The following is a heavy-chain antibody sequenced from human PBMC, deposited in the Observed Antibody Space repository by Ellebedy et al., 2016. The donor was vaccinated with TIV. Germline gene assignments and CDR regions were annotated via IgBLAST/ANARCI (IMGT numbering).Heavy chain of an antibody. Sequence: SETLSLTCAVSGGSISSSTWWSWIRQPPGKGLEWLGSIYFNGRTFYNPSLKSRVTIFVDTSKNQFSLKLTSVTVADTAVYYCARWFGELLYVRWFDPWGQGTLVTVSS. D-gene: IGHD3-10*01. CDR3: ARWFGELLYVRWFDP. CDR2: IYFNGRT. J-gene: IGHJ5*02. V-gene: IGHV4-39*01. CDR1: GGSISSSTW.